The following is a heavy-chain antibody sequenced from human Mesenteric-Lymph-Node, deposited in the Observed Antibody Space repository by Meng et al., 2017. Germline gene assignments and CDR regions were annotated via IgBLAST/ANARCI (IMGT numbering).Heavy chain of an antibody. CDR3: ARVDSSGYFLDY. V-gene: IGHV4-31*03. CDR2: IYYSGRT. J-gene: IGHJ4*01. D-gene: IGHD3-22*01. Sequence: QVQLKQWGAEVLKPSETLSLTCTVSGGSISSGGHSWSWIRQHPGKGLEWIAYIYYSGRTYYNPSLKSRVILSVDTSKNQFSLKLSSVTAADTAVYYCARVDSSGYFLDYWGQGTLVTVSS. CDR1: GGSISSGGHS.